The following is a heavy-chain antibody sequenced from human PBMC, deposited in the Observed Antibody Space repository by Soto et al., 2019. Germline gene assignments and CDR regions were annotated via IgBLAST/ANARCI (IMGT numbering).Heavy chain of an antibody. V-gene: IGHV4-34*02. Sequence: QVQLQQWGAGLLKPSETLSLTCAVYGGSFSGYYWSWVRQPPGKGLECIGEIERGGSTNYNPSLKSRAAISVDTSKNQFSLKVNSVTAADTAVYYCARGYGSGSYWAYWGQGTLVTVSS. CDR1: GGSFSGYY. CDR2: IERGGST. D-gene: IGHD3-10*01. J-gene: IGHJ4*02. CDR3: ARGYGSGSYWAY.